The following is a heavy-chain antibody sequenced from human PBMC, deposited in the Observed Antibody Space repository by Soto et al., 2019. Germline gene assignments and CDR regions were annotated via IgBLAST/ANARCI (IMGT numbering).Heavy chain of an antibody. D-gene: IGHD6-13*01. CDR2: ISWNSGSI. CDR3: AEDPGSSSWYYGMDV. V-gene: IGHV3-9*01. J-gene: IGHJ6*02. Sequence: EVQLVESGGGLVQPGRSLRLSCAASGFTFDDYAIHWVRQAPGKGLEWVSGISWNSGSIGYADSVKGRFTISRDNPKNTLYLKMNSLRADDTDLYYCAEDPGSSSWYYGMDVWGQGTTVTVSS. CDR1: GFTFDDYA.